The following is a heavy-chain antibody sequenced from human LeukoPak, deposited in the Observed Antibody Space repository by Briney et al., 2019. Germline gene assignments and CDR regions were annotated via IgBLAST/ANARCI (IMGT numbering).Heavy chain of an antibody. CDR2: MNPNSGNT. CDR1: GYTFTSYD. V-gene: IGHV1-8*01. CDR3: ARAPMVRGVIVNWFDP. D-gene: IGHD3-10*01. J-gene: IGHJ5*02. Sequence: ASVKVSCKASGYTFTSYDINGVRQATGQGLDWMGWMNPNSGNTGYVQKLHGRVTMTRNTSISTAYMELSSLRSEDTAVYYCARAPMVRGVIVNWFDPWGQGTLVTVSS.